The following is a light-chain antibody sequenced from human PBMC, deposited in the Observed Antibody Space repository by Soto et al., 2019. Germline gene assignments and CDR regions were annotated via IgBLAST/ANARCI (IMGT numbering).Light chain of an antibody. CDR3: QQRSNCHL. CDR1: QSVSSY. CDR2: DAS. J-gene: IGKJ3*01. Sequence: EIVLTQSPATLSLSPGERATLSCRASQSVSSYLAWYQQQPGQAPRLLIYDASNRATGIPARFSGSGSATDYTLTISSLEPEGFAVYYCQQRSNCHLFGTATKVDIK. V-gene: IGKV3-11*01.